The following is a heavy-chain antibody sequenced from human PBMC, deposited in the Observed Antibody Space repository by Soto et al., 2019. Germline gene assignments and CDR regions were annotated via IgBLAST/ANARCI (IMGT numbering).Heavy chain of an antibody. Sequence: SETLSLTCSVSGGSISSSSYFWGWVRQPPGQGLEWLATIFYSGTTYYNPSLKSRLTISADTSKNQFSLKLSSVTAADTAVYYCVRRVNSGSGRGYFDYWGQGSLVTVSS. CDR1: GGSISSSSYF. CDR2: IFYSGTT. D-gene: IGHD1-26*01. CDR3: VRRVNSGSGRGYFDY. V-gene: IGHV4-39*01. J-gene: IGHJ4*02.